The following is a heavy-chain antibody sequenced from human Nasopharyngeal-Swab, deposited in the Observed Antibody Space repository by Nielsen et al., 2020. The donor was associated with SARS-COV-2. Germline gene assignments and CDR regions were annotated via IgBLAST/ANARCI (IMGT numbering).Heavy chain of an antibody. Sequence: GPLRLSCTVSGGSISSYYWSWIRQPPGKGLEWIGYIYYSGSTNYNPSLKSRVTISVDTSKNQFSLKLSSVTAADTAVYYCARGSGWTLDYWGQGTLVTVSS. D-gene: IGHD6-19*01. CDR1: GGSISSYY. CDR3: ARGSGWTLDY. CDR2: IYYSGST. V-gene: IGHV4-59*01. J-gene: IGHJ4*02.